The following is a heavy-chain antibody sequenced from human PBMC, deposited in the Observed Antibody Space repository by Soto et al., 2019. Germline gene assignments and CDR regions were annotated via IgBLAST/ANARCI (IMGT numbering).Heavy chain of an antibody. Sequence: QVQLVPCGAEVKKPASSVKVSCKASVGTFSSYAISWVRQAPGQGLEWMGGIIPIFGTANYAQKIQGRVTITADESTRKAYMELLSLGSEGTSVCYCARSVSPYFGWLLPFDYWGQGTLVNVSS. CDR1: VGTFSSYA. J-gene: IGHJ4*02. CDR2: IIPIFGTA. D-gene: IGHD3-9*01. V-gene: IGHV1-69*01. CDR3: ARSVSPYFGWLLPFDY.